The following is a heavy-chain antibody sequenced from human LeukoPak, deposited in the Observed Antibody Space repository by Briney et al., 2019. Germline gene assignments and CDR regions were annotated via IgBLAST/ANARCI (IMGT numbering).Heavy chain of an antibody. CDR2: IKEDGSDK. J-gene: IGHJ6*03. CDR1: EFTFSNYW. V-gene: IGHV3-7*01. CDR3: AREAGYYDFWSGYYVYYYYYMDV. D-gene: IGHD3-3*01. Sequence: PGGSLRLSCVASEFTFSNYWMSWVRQAPGKGLEWVADIKEDGSDKYYVDSVRGRFTISRDNAKNSLYLQMNSLRAEDTAVYYCAREAGYYDFWSGYYVYYYYYMDVWGKGTTVTVSS.